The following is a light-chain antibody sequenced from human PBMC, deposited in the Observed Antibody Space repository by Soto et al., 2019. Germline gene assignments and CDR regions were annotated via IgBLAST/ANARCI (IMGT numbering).Light chain of an antibody. Sequence: EVVITQSPATLSVSPGERATLSCRASQSVSRYLAWYQQKPGQAPRLLIYGASSRATGIPARFSGSGSGTEFSLTISSLQSEDFAVYYCQQYNYWPPLTFGGGTKVEIK. V-gene: IGKV3-15*01. J-gene: IGKJ4*01. CDR1: QSVSRY. CDR3: QQYNYWPPLT. CDR2: GAS.